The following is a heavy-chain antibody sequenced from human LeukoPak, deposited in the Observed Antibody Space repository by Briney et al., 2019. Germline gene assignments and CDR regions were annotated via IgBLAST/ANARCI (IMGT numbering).Heavy chain of an antibody. J-gene: IGHJ3*02. CDR2: IYYSGST. CDR1: GGSISTYY. CDR3: ARVRIAAALNDAFDI. D-gene: IGHD6-13*01. V-gene: IGHV4-59*01. Sequence: PSETLSLTCTVSGGSISTYYWSWIRQPPGKGLEWIGYIYYSGSTNYNPSLKSRVTISVDTSKNQFSLKLSSVTAADTAVYYCARVRIAAALNDAFDIWGQGTMVTVSS.